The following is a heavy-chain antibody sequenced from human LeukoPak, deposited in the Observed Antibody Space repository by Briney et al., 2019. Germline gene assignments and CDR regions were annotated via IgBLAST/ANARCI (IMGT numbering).Heavy chain of an antibody. Sequence: KPSETLSLTCTVSGGSISSSSYYWGWIRQPPGKGLEWIGYIYYSGSTNYNPSLKSRVTISVDTSKNQFSLKLSSVTAADTAVYYCARSGALELLYYYWGQGTLVTVSS. V-gene: IGHV4-61*05. CDR1: GGSISSSSYY. D-gene: IGHD2-2*02. CDR3: ARSGALELLYYY. CDR2: IYYSGST. J-gene: IGHJ4*02.